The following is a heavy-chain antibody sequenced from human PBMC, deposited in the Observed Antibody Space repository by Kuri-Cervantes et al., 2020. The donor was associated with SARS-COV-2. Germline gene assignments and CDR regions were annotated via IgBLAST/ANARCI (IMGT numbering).Heavy chain of an antibody. CDR3: ARDSLDWFIPLDY. V-gene: IGHV3-21*01. CDR1: GFTFSSYS. CDR2: ISSSSSYI. Sequence: GESLKISCAASGFTFSSYSMNWVRQAPGKGLEWVSSISSSSSYIYYADSVKGRFTISRDNAKNSLYLQMNSLRAEDKAVYYCARDSLDWFIPLDYWGQGTLVTVSS. J-gene: IGHJ4*02. D-gene: IGHD3-9*01.